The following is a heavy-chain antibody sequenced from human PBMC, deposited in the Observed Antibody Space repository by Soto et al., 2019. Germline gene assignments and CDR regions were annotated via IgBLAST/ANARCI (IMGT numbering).Heavy chain of an antibody. D-gene: IGHD3-22*01. Sequence: ASVKVSCKASGYTFTSYGISWVRQAPGQGLEWMGWISAYNGNTNYAQKLQGRVTMTTDTSTSTAYMELRSLRSDDTAVYYCARGLSTYDSSGYYPSGYWGQGTLVTVSS. CDR2: ISAYNGNT. CDR3: ARGLSTYDSSGYYPSGY. J-gene: IGHJ4*02. V-gene: IGHV1-18*01. CDR1: GYTFTSYG.